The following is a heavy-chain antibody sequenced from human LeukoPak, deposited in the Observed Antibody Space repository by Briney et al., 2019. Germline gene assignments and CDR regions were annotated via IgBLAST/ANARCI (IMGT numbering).Heavy chain of an antibody. Sequence: GGSLRLSCAASGFSFGTYSMHWIRQAPGKGLEWVAYFGSTGTIHYADSMRGRFTISRDNAEMSLFLQMNSLRVDDTAVYYCARSNGLRYFDRWGQGTLVTVSS. D-gene: IGHD4-11*01. V-gene: IGHV3-48*04. CDR1: GFSFGTYS. J-gene: IGHJ4*02. CDR3: ARSNGLRYFDR. CDR2: FGSTGTI.